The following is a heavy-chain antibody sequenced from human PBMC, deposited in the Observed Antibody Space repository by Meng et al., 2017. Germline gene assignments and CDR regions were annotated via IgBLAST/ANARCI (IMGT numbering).Heavy chain of an antibody. D-gene: IGHD5-18*01. J-gene: IGHJ4*02. CDR2: ISSSSSYI. CDR1: GFTFSSYS. Sequence: GESLKISCAASGFTFSSYSMNWVRQAPGKGLEWVSSISSSSSYIYYADSVKGRFTIARDNAKNSLYLQMNSLRAEDTAEYYCARDRGYSYCDRWADYWGQGTLVTVSS. CDR3: ARDRGYSYCDRWADY. V-gene: IGHV3-21*01.